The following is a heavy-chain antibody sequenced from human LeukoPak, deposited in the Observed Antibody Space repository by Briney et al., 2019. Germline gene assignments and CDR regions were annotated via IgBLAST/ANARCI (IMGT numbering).Heavy chain of an antibody. Sequence: PGGSLRLSCAASGFTVSNKYMYWVRQAPGKGLEWVSVIYSGGGTYYADSVKGRSTISRGNSKNTLYFQMNSLRAEDTAVYYCAAGRSGVFDYWGQGTLVTVSS. J-gene: IGHJ4*02. CDR2: IYSGGGT. CDR1: GFTVSNKY. V-gene: IGHV3-53*01. CDR3: AAGRSGVFDY. D-gene: IGHD3-3*01.